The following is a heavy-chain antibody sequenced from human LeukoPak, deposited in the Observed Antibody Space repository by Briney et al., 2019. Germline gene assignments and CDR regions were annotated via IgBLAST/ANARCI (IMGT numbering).Heavy chain of an antibody. D-gene: IGHD5-24*01. J-gene: IGHJ3*01. CDR2: IFYGGDT. Sequence: PSETLSLTCTVSGGSISTSNYYWGWIRQPPGKGLEWIGNIFYGGDTHKNPSLKSRVTISLDTSKNQFSLNLTSVTAADTAVYFCGRDDGGFDVWGQGTMVTVSS. V-gene: IGHV4-39*07. CDR3: GRDDGGFDV. CDR1: GGSISTSNYY.